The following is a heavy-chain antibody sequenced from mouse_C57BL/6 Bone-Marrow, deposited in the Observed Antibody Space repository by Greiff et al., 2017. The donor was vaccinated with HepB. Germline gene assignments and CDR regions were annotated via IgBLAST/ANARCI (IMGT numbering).Heavy chain of an antibody. D-gene: IGHD1-2*01. CDR1: GFTFSDYG. Sequence: EVKLVEPGGGLVKPGGSLKLSCAASGFTFSDYGMHWVRQAPEKGLEWVAYSSSGSSTIYYADTVKGRFTFSRDNSENTLFLQMTSLRSEDTSMYYCANHDGCWDFDVEDTGTTVTVTS. CDR2: SSSGSSTI. J-gene: IGHJ1*03. V-gene: IGHV5-17*01. CDR3: ANHDGCWDFDV.